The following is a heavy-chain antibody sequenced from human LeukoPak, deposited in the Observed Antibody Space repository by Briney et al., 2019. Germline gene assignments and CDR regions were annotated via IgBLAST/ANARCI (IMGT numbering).Heavy chain of an antibody. J-gene: IGHJ4*02. CDR1: GGSISSSSYY. D-gene: IGHD6-6*01. Sequence: SETLPLTCTVSGGSISSSSYYWGWIRQSPGKGLEWIGSMYYSGSTYYNPSLKSRVTISVDTSKNQCSLKLTSVTAADTAVYYCARDRYSSSSPEYWGQGTLVTVSS. V-gene: IGHV4-39*07. CDR3: ARDRYSSSSPEY. CDR2: MYYSGST.